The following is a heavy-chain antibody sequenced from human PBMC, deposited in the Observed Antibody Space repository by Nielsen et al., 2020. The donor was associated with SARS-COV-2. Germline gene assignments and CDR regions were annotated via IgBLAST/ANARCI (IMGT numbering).Heavy chain of an antibody. D-gene: IGHD6-13*01. Sequence: WIRQPPGKGLEWVAVISYDGSNKYYADSVKGRFTISRDNSKNTLYLQMNSLRAEDTALYYCASASSNSCYPPDYWGQGTLVTVSS. J-gene: IGHJ4*02. V-gene: IGHV3-30*04. CDR3: ASASSNSCYPPDY. CDR2: ISYDGSNK.